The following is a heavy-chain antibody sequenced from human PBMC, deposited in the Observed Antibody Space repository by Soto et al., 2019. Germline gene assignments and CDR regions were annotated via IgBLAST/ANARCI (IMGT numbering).Heavy chain of an antibody. J-gene: IGHJ4*02. CDR1: SASLSSSTYY. CDR2: IYYSGNT. CDR3: ASSSPFNY. Sequence: SETLSLTCSVSSASLSSSTYYWSWIRQPPGRGPEWIGSIYYSGNTYYKPSLKSRVSISIDTSRNQFSLKLTSVTAADTGVYYCASSSPFNYWGPGILVNVSS. D-gene: IGHD6-6*01. V-gene: IGHV4-39*01.